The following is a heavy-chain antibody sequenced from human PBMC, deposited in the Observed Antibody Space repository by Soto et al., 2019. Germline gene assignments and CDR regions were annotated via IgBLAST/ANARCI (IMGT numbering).Heavy chain of an antibody. V-gene: IGHV3-30-3*01. CDR3: ARRTGTAPRFDY. J-gene: IGHJ4*02. D-gene: IGHD1-7*01. CDR2: ISYDGSNQ. Sequence: QVQLVESGGGVVQPGRSLRLSCSASGFTFSDFEMYWVRQAPGKGLDWVSFISYDGSNQYYAGSVKGRFTVSRDNSKNPLFLLMNSLRPEDTAVYFCARRTGTAPRFDYWGQGTLDTVSS. CDR1: GFTFSDFE.